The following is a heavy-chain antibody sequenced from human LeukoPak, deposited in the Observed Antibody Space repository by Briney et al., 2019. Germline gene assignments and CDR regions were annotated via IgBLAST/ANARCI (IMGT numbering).Heavy chain of an antibody. CDR2: IYYSGST. J-gene: IGHJ6*03. CDR3: ARDRMVRGVTYYYMDV. D-gene: IGHD3-10*01. CDR1: GGSISSGGYY. Sequence: SETLSLTCTVSGGSISSGGYYWSWIRQHPGKGLEWIGYIYYSGSTYYNPSLKSRVTISVDTPKNQFSLKLSSVTAADTAVYYCARDRMVRGVTYYYMDVWGKGTTVTVSS. V-gene: IGHV4-31*03.